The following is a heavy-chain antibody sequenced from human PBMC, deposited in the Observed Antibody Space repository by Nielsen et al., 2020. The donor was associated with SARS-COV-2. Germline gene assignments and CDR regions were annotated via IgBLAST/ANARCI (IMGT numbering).Heavy chain of an antibody. D-gene: IGHD1-26*01. V-gene: IGHV1-3*01. J-gene: IGHJ6*03. CDR2: INAGNGNT. CDR3: ARGPQWSGSYRKMHYYYYMDV. Sequence: ASVKVSCKASGYTFTSYAMHWVRQAPGQRLEWMGWINAGNGNTKYSQKFQGRVTITRDTSASTAYMELSSLRSEDTAVYYCARGPQWSGSYRKMHYYYYMDVWGKGTTVTVSS. CDR1: GYTFTSYA.